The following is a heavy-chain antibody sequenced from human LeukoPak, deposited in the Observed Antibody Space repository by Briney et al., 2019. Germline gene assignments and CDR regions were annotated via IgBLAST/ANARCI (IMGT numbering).Heavy chain of an antibody. Sequence: SETLPPTCNVSGVSISTSIYYWAWIRQPPGKGLEWIGSLFYSGSAYYNPSLKSRLTIPLDTSKNQFSLRLTSVTAADTAVYYCARIGYGSNSHLKWYLDLSGRGTLVTVSS. CDR1: GVSISTSIYY. D-gene: IGHD4-17*01. CDR2: LFYSGSA. CDR3: ARIGYGSNSHLKWYLDL. J-gene: IGHJ2*01. V-gene: IGHV4-39*01.